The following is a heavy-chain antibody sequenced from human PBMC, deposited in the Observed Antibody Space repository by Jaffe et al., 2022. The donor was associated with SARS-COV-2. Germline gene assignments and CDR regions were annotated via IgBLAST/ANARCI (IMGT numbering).Heavy chain of an antibody. D-gene: IGHD3-16*01. V-gene: IGHV1-58*01. Sequence: QMQLVQSGPEVKKAGTSVKVSCKASGFAFTKSPVHWVRQVRGQRLEWIGWIVLGSAETKSAQKFQERVTMTRDMSTRTVYMEVSSLRSEDTAVYYCATDLGAYAYFFMEVWGQGTTVTVSS. CDR2: IVLGSAET. CDR3: ATDLGAYAYFFMEV. J-gene: IGHJ6*02. CDR1: GFAFTKSP.